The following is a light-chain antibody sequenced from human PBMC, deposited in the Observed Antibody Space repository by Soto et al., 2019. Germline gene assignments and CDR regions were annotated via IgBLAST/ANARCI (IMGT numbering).Light chain of an antibody. CDR2: EVS. CDR1: SSNVGAYNY. V-gene: IGLV2-14*01. CDR3: QSYDSSLSGYV. Sequence: QSALTQPASVSGSPGQSITISCTGTSSNVGAYNYVSWYQHQPGKAPKLMIYEVSSRPSGISNRFSGSKSGNTASLTISGLQADDEGDYYCQSYDSSLSGYVFGTGTKLTVL. J-gene: IGLJ1*01.